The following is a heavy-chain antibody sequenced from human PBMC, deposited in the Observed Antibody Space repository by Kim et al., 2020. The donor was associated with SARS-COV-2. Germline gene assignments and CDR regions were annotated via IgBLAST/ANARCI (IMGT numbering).Heavy chain of an antibody. J-gene: IGHJ6*03. Sequence: SETLSLTCAVYGGSFSGYYWSWIRQPPGKGLEWIGEINHSGSTNYNPSLKSRVTISVDTSKNQFSLKLSSVTAADTAVYYCARNRRFMAAMGDYYYYYYMDVWGKGTTVTVSS. D-gene: IGHD2-2*01. CDR1: GGSFSGYY. V-gene: IGHV4-34*01. CDR2: INHSGST. CDR3: ARNRRFMAAMGDYYYYYYMDV.